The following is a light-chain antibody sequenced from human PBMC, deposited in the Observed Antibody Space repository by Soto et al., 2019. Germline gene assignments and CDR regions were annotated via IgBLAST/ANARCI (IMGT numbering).Light chain of an antibody. CDR2: EVY. CDR3: ASYAGNDIVL. J-gene: IGLJ2*01. CDR1: SSDVGSYGY. V-gene: IGLV2-8*01. Sequence: QSVLTQPPSASGSPGQSVTISCTGTSSDVGSYGYVSWYQQHSGKAPKLMLYEVYTRPSGVPDRFSGSRSGNTASLTVSGLQSEDEANYYCASYAGNDIVLFGGGTKVTVL.